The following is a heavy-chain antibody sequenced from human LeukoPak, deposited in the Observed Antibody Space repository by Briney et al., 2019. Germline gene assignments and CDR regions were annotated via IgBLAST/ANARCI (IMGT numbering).Heavy chain of an antibody. CDR3: ARVWENYYYGMDV. J-gene: IGHJ6*02. CDR2: ISAYNINT. Sequence: ASVKFSCKASGYTFTSYGISWVRQAPGEGLEWMGWISAYNINTNYAQKLQGRVTMTTDTSTSTAYMELRSLRSDDTAVYYCARVWENYYYGMDVWGQGTTVTVSS. V-gene: IGHV1-18*01. D-gene: IGHD1-26*01. CDR1: GYTFTSYG.